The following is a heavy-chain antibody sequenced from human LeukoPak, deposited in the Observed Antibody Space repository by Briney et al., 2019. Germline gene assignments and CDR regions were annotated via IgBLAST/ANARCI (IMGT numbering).Heavy chain of an antibody. CDR2: ISGSGGST. J-gene: IGHJ6*02. CDR3: AKGPCVYGVRCFMDV. V-gene: IGHV3-23*01. Sequence: GGSLRLSCAASGFTFSSYAMSWVRQAPGKGLEWVSAISGSGGSTYYADSVKGRFTISRDDSKNTLYLQMNSLRAEDTAVYYCAKGPCVYGVRCFMDVWGQGTTVTVSS. CDR1: GFTFSSYA. D-gene: IGHD4-17*01.